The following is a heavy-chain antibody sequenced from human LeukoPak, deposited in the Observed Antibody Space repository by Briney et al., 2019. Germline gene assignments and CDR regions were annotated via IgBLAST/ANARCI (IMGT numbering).Heavy chain of an antibody. CDR2: INHSGST. D-gene: IGHD2-15*01. CDR1: GGSFSGYY. CDR3: ARAPAHYVKVVAWFDP. Sequence: PSETLSLTRAVYGGSFSGYYWSWIRQPPGKGLEWIGEINHSGSTNYNPSLKTRVTISVDPSKNQFSLKLSSVTAADTAVYYCARAPAHYVKVVAWFDPWGQGTLVTVSS. J-gene: IGHJ5*02. V-gene: IGHV4-34*01.